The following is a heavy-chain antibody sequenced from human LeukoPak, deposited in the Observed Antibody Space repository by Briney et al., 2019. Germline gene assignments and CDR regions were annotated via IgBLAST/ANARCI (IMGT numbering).Heavy chain of an antibody. V-gene: IGHV3-21*01. D-gene: IGHD5-18*01. CDR2: ISSTGIYI. J-gene: IGHJ6*04. Sequence: GGSLRLSCAASGFTFSSQTMNWVRQAPGKGLEWVSSISSTGIYIYYADSVKGRFTMSRDNAKNSLHLQMNSLRVEDTAIYYCARSKTIQLDAMDVWGKGTTVTVSS. CDR3: ARSKTIQLDAMDV. CDR1: GFTFSSQT.